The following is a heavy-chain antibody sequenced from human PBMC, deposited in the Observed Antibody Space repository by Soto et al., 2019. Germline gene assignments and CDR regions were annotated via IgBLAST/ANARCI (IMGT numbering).Heavy chain of an antibody. CDR1: GGSISSNNW. CDR3: ARDQGRLPGD. V-gene: IGHV4-4*02. Sequence: QVQLQESGPGLVRPSGTLSLTCAVSGGSISSNNWWSWVRQPPGKGLEWIGEIYHSGSTNYNPSLKSRVTMSVVPSKNLFSLTLNSVTAADTAFYYCARDQGRLPGDWGKGTLVYVSS. J-gene: IGHJ4*02. CDR2: IYHSGST.